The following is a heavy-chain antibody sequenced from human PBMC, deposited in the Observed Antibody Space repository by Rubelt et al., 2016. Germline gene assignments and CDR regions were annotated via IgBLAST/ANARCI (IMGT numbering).Heavy chain of an antibody. Sequence: GGSLRLSCAASGFTFSGYEMNWVRQAPGKGLEWVSYISDSGTTIYYADSVKGRFTISSDNAKNSLYLQMESLRAEDTAVYYCARRLRQDDAFDIWGQGTLVTVSS. CDR1: GFTFSGYE. CDR3: ARRLRQDDAFDI. V-gene: IGHV3-48*03. J-gene: IGHJ3*02. CDR2: ISDSGTTI.